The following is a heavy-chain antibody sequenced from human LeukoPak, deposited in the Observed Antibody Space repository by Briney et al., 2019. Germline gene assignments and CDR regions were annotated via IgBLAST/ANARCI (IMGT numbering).Heavy chain of an antibody. Sequence: ASVKVSCKASGGTFSSYAISWVRQAPGQGLEWVGRIIPILGIANYAQKFQGRVTITADKSTSTAYMELSSLRSEDTAVYYCAREPHPHCSGGSCFNFDYWGQGTLVTVSS. CDR2: IIPILGIA. CDR3: AREPHPHCSGGSCFNFDY. CDR1: GGTFSSYA. V-gene: IGHV1-69*04. D-gene: IGHD2-15*01. J-gene: IGHJ4*02.